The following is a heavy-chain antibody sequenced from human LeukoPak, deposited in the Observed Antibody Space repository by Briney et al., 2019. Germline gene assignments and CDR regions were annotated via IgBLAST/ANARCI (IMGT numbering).Heavy chain of an antibody. CDR2: MNPNSGST. D-gene: IGHD3-3*01. J-gene: IGHJ6*03. CDR1: GYTFTSYD. V-gene: IGHV1-8*01. Sequence: ASVKVSCKASGYTFTSYDINWVRQATRHGLEWMGWMNPNSGSTGYAQKFQGRVTMTRNNSISTAYMELSSLRSQDTAVYYCARGPITIFGVVIIRGDYYYYMDVWGKGTTVTVSS. CDR3: ARGPITIFGVVIIRGDYYYYMDV.